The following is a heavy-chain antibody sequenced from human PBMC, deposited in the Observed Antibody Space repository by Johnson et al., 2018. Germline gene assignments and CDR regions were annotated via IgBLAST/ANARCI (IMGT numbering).Heavy chain of an antibody. V-gene: IGHV4-59*01. CDR3: ARDGDYAFDI. CDR1: MGSTSTYY. CDR2: IYHSGST. D-gene: IGHD7-27*01. Sequence: QVQLQESGPGLVKPSETLSLTCTVSMGSTSTYYWSWIRQPPGKGLEWIGSIYHSGSTNSNPSLKSRVTVSVDTSKNQFSLRLSSVTAADTAVYYCARDGDYAFDIWGQGTMVTVSS. J-gene: IGHJ3*02.